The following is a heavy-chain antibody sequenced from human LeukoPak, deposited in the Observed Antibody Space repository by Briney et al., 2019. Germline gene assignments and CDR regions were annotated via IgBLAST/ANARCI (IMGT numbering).Heavy chain of an antibody. Sequence: GESLKSSCQGSGYSSTSYGIGRVRQMPGKGLEWMGIIYPGDSDTRYSPSFQGQVTISADKSISTAHLQWSSLKASDTAMYYCARPTYYYDSSGLGDAFDIWGQGTMVTVSS. CDR1: GYSSTSYG. J-gene: IGHJ3*02. D-gene: IGHD3-22*01. CDR3: ARPTYYYDSSGLGDAFDI. CDR2: IYPGDSDT. V-gene: IGHV5-51*01.